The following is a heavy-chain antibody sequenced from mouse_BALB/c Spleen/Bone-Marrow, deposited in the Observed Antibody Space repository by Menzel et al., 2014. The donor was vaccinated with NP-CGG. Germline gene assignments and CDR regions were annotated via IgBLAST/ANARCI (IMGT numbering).Heavy chain of an antibody. CDR2: INPSTGYT. CDR1: GYTFTSYW. D-gene: IGHD1-1*01. J-gene: IGHJ4*01. Sequence: VKLQESGAELAKPGASVKMSCKASGYTFTSYWMHWVKQRPGQGLEWIGYINPSTGYTEYNQKFKDKATLTADKSSSTAYVQLSSLTSEDSAVYYCARGTVVAYYYAMGYWGQGTSVTVSS. V-gene: IGHV1-7*01. CDR3: ARGTVVAYYYAMGY.